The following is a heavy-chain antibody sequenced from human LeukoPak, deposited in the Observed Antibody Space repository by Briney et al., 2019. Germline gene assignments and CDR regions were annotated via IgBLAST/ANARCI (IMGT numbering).Heavy chain of an antibody. CDR2: IKQDGSEK. Sequence: GGSLRLSCAASGXTFSSYWMTWVRQAPRKGLEWVDNIKQDGSEKYCVDSVKGRFTISRDNAKNSLYLQMNSLRAEDTAVYYCARTTGMVALDYWGQGTLVTVSS. J-gene: IGHJ4*02. D-gene: IGHD1-26*01. CDR1: GXTFSSYW. V-gene: IGHV3-7*04. CDR3: ARTTGMVALDY.